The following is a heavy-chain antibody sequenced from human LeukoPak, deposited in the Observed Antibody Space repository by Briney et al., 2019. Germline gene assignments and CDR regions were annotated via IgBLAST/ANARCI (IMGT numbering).Heavy chain of an antibody. CDR2: IIPMFTTT. CDR3: ARSSIVVVPAAMNY. J-gene: IGHJ4*02. CDR1: GYTFTGYY. Sequence: SVKVSCKASGYTFTGYYMHWVRQAPGQGLEWMGGIIPMFTTTNYAQKFQGRVTITADKSTSTAYMELSSLRSEDTAVYYCARSSIVVVPAAMNYWGQGTLITVSS. V-gene: IGHV1-69*06. D-gene: IGHD2-2*01.